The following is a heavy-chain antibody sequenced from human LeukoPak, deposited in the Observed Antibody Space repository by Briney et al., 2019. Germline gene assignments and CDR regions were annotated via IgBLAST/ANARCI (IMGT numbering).Heavy chain of an antibody. J-gene: IGHJ6*02. Sequence: SETLSLTCTVSGGSISSSSYYWGWVRQPPGKGLEWIGEIYHSGSTNYNPSLKSRVTISVDKSKNQFSLKLSSVTAADTAVYYCARLDIVVVVAATDSDYYYGMDVWGQGTTVTVSS. D-gene: IGHD2-15*01. CDR2: IYHSGST. CDR1: GGSISSSSYY. CDR3: ARLDIVVVVAATDSDYYYGMDV. V-gene: IGHV4-39*07.